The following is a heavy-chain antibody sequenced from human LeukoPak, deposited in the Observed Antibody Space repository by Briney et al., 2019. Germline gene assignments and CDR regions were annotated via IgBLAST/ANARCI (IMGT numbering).Heavy chain of an antibody. CDR1: GFTFSSYW. CDR3: ARKTVVGSYFVY. J-gene: IGHJ4*02. Sequence: GSLRLSCAASGFTFSSYWMSWVRQAPGKGLEWVANIKQDGSDKYYVDSVKGRFTISRDNAKNSLYLQINSLRAEDTAVYYCARKTVVGSYFVYWGQGTPVTVSS. D-gene: IGHD4-23*01. V-gene: IGHV3-7*03. CDR2: IKQDGSDK.